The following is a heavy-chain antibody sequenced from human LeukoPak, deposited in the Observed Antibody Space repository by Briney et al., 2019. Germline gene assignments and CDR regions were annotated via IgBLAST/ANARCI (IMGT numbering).Heavy chain of an antibody. CDR1: GGSISSSLYH. Sequence: SETLSLTCAVSGGSISSSLYHWGWIRQPPGKGLEWIGNIYYTGNTSYSPSLKSRLTISIDTSRSQFSLKLTSVTAADTAVYYCARRGGDFHTGIVFDNWGQGSLVTVS. D-gene: IGHD1-14*01. CDR3: ARRGGDFHTGIVFDN. V-gene: IGHV4-39*07. CDR2: IYYTGNT. J-gene: IGHJ4*02.